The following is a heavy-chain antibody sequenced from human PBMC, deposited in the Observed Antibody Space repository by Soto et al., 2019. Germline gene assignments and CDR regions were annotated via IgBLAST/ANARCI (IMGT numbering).Heavy chain of an antibody. J-gene: IGHJ4*02. CDR1: GFTFSSYA. D-gene: IGHD1-1*01. Sequence: EVQLLESGGGLVQPGGSLRLSCAASGFTFSSYAMSWARQAPGKGLEWVSSISNSGGSTYHADSVKGRFTISRDDSEKTLYLQMNSLRVEGAAIYFCAQGKISTTGFNYWGQGTLVTVSS. CDR2: ISNSGGST. V-gene: IGHV3-23*01. CDR3: AQGKISTTGFNY.